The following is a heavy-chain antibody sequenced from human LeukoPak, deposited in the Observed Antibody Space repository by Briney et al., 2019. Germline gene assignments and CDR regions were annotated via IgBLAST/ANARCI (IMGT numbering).Heavy chain of an antibody. CDR2: IYYSGST. Sequence: PSETLSLTCTVSGGSISSSSYYWGWIRQPPGKGLEWIGSIYYSGSTYSNPSLKSRVTISVDTSKNQFSLKLSSVTAADTAVYYCATTIQLWFYAFDIWGQGTMVTVSS. CDR3: ATTIQLWFYAFDI. D-gene: IGHD5-18*01. CDR1: GGSISSSSYY. J-gene: IGHJ3*02. V-gene: IGHV4-39*07.